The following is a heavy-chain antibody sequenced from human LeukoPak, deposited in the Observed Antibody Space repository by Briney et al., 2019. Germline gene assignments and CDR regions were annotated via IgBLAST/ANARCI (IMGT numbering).Heavy chain of an antibody. J-gene: IGHJ4*02. CDR2: IYTSGST. CDR1: GYSISSGYY. D-gene: IGHD3-16*01. CDR3: ARDLGNPVDY. Sequence: KPSETLSLTCAVSGYSISSGYYWGWIRQPPGKGLEWIGRIYTSGSTNYNPSLKSRVTMSVDTSKNQFSLKLSSVTAADTAVYYCARDLGNPVDYWGQGTLVTVSS. V-gene: IGHV4-38-2*02.